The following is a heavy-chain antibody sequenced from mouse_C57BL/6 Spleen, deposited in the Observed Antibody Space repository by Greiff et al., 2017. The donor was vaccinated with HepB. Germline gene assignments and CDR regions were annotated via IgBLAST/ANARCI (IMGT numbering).Heavy chain of an antibody. D-gene: IGHD1-1*01. Sequence: QVQLQQPGAELVRPGSSVKLSCKASGYTFTSYWMHWVKQRPIQGLEWIGNIDPSDSETHYNQKFKDKATLTVDKSSSTAYMQLSSLTSEDSAVYYGGRRGYYGSSLYFDYWGQGTTLTVSS. V-gene: IGHV1-52*01. CDR3: GRRGYYGSSLYFDY. CDR1: GYTFTSYW. J-gene: IGHJ2*01. CDR2: IDPSDSET.